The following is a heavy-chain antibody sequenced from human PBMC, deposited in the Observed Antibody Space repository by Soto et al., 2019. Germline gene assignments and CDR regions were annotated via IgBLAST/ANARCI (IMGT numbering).Heavy chain of an antibody. CDR1: GFTLISYW. J-gene: IGHJ4*02. Sequence: EVQLVESGGGLVQPGGSLKLSCAASGFTLISYWMNWLRLAPGKGLEWVANIKQDGSQKNYVDSVKGRFTISRDNAKNSLYVQMSSLRAEDTAVYYCMTSVTTHEYWGQGTLVTVSS. D-gene: IGHD4-17*01. CDR2: IKQDGSQK. V-gene: IGHV3-7*01. CDR3: MTSVTTHEY.